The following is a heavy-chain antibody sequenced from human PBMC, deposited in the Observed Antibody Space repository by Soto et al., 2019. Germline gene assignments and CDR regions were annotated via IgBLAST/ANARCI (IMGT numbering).Heavy chain of an antibody. Sequence: QVQLVESGGGVVQPGRSLRLSCVASGFTFSSYGMHWVRQAPGKGLEWVAVISYDGSNKYYADSVKGRFTISRDNSKNTLYLQMNRLRAEDTAVYYCAKAGNYGSYYAYNMDVWGQGTTVTVSS. D-gene: IGHD1-7*01. J-gene: IGHJ6*02. V-gene: IGHV3-30*18. CDR1: GFTFSSYG. CDR3: AKAGNYGSYYAYNMDV. CDR2: ISYDGSNK.